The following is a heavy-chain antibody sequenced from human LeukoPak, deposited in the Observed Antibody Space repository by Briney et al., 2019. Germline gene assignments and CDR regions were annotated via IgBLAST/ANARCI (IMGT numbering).Heavy chain of an antibody. CDR3: AREGYTSDYAGAFDI. D-gene: IGHD2-2*01. CDR2: MSIIDDSI. V-gene: IGHV3-23*01. J-gene: IGHJ3*02. Sequence: GGSLRLSCAASGSTLRNYIMTWVRQAPGKGLEWVSSMSIIDDSIYYADSVKGRFTISRDNSKSTLSLQMSSLRAEDTGVYYCAREGYTSDYAGAFDIWGQGSVVTVSS. CDR1: GSTLRNYI.